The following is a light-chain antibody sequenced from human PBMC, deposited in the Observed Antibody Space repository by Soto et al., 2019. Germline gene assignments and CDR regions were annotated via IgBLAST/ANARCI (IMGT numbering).Light chain of an antibody. Sequence: QSVLAQPASVSGSPGQSITISCTGGSGDIGGYNYVSWYQQHPGRAPRLVILEVTNRPSGVPDRFSGSKSGNTASLIIRGLQAEDEADYFCSSYSSKTPTYVFGTGTKLNVL. CDR3: SSYSSKTPTYV. J-gene: IGLJ1*01. CDR2: EVT. CDR1: SGDIGGYNY. V-gene: IGLV2-14*01.